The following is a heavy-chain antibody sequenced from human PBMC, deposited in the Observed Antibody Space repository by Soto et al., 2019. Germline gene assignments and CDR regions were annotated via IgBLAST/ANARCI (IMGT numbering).Heavy chain of an antibody. J-gene: IGHJ3*02. D-gene: IGHD1-20*01. CDR1: GLTFSIFA. CDR3: VKDRMDHNSVWDPFDI. V-gene: IGHV3-23*01. Sequence: GGSLRLSCAASGLTFSIFAMSWVRQAPGKGLEWVSGIGGGDHDRYYADSVKGRFTISRDNSKNTVFLQMNSLRAEDTAIYYCVKDRMDHNSVWDPFDIWGQGTMVTVSS. CDR2: IGGGDHDR.